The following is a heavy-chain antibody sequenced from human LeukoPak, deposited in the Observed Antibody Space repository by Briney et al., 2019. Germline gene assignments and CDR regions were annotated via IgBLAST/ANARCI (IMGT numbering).Heavy chain of an antibody. CDR1: GGSISSYY. J-gene: IGHJ4*02. CDR3: ASGADYSNYYFDY. V-gene: IGHV4-59*01. D-gene: IGHD4-11*01. CDR2: IYYSGST. Sequence: PSETLSLTCIVSGGSISSYYWSWIRQPPGKGLEWIGYIYYSGSTNYNPSLKSRVTISVDTSKNQFSLKLNSVTAADTAVYYCASGADYSNYYFDYWGQGTLVPVSS.